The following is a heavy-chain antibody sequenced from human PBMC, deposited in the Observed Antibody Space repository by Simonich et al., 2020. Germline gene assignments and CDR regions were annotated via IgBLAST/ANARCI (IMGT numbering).Heavy chain of an antibody. CDR3: ARDRCTNGVCLDV. CDR1: GFTFSSYG. Sequence: QVQLVESGGGVVRPGRSLRLSCAASGFTFSSYGMHWVRQAPGKGREWVAVIWYDGSNKYYADSGKGRFTISRDNSKNTLYLQMNSRRAEDTAVYYCARDRCTNGVCLDVWGKGTTVTVSS. D-gene: IGHD2-8*01. CDR2: IWYDGSNK. J-gene: IGHJ6*04. V-gene: IGHV3-33*01.